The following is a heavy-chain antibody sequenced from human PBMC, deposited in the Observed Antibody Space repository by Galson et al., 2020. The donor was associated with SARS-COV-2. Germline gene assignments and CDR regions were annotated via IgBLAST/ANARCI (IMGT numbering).Heavy chain of an antibody. CDR3: ARHADWGSQIDC. J-gene: IGHJ4*02. D-gene: IGHD3-16*01. CDR2: IYFSGDN. CDR1: GASVSTSPYY. Sequence: SETLSLTCAVSGASVSTSPYYWGWIRQSPGKGLEWIGYIYFSGDNYYNPSLQSRITISVDTSKNQLSLKLTSLTAADTGVYYCARHADWGSQIDCWGQGTLVTVSS. V-gene: IGHV4-39*01.